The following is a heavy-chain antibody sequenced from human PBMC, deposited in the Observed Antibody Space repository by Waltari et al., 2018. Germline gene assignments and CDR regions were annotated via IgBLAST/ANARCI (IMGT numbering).Heavy chain of an antibody. CDR3: ARDSSSWIPAFDY. Sequence: QVQLVESGGGLVKPGGSLRLSCAASGFNFSAYYMSWISQAPGKGLEWVSYISSSGSTIYYADSVKGRFTISRDNAKNSLYLQMNSLRAEDTAVYYCARDSSSWIPAFDYWGQGTLVTVSS. CDR2: ISSSGSTI. V-gene: IGHV3-11*04. D-gene: IGHD6-13*01. J-gene: IGHJ4*02. CDR1: GFNFSAYY.